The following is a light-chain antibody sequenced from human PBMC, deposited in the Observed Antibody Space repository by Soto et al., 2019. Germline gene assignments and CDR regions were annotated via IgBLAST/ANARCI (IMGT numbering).Light chain of an antibody. Sequence: EIVLTQSPATLSLSPGERATLSCRASQSVSTYLAWYQQKPGQAPRLLSYDASNRATGIPARFSGSGSGTDCTLTSTSPEPEDFAVYYCQQGSNWPPGLTFGGGSKVEIK. CDR2: DAS. CDR3: QQGSNWPPGLT. V-gene: IGKV3-11*01. J-gene: IGKJ4*01. CDR1: QSVSTY.